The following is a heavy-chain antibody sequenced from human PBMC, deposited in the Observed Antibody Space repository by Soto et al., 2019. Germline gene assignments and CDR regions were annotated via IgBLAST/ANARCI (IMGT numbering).Heavy chain of an antibody. Sequence: XGSLRLSCAASGFTFSNYGMHWVRQAPGKGLVWVSRINSDGSSTSYADSVKGRFTISRDNAKNTLYLQMKSLRAEDTAVYYCARGRRYYDSSAGGHWGQGTLVTVSS. CDR1: GFTFSNYG. J-gene: IGHJ4*02. CDR2: INSDGSST. D-gene: IGHD3-22*01. CDR3: ARGRRYYDSSAGGH. V-gene: IGHV3-74*01.